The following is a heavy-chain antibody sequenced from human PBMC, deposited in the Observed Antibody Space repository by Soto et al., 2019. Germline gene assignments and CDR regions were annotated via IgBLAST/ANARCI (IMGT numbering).Heavy chain of an antibody. Sequence: SETLSLTCTVSGGSINSSTYYWGWLRQPPGQGLEWIGSIYYTGRTYYTPSLKSRVTISIDTSKNQFSLNLNSVTAPDTAVYYCARTQTGPTRGSFDIWGQGTMVTVSS. J-gene: IGHJ3*02. CDR1: GGSINSSTYY. CDR2: IYYTGRT. CDR3: ARTQTGPTRGSFDI. D-gene: IGHD1-26*01. V-gene: IGHV4-39*01.